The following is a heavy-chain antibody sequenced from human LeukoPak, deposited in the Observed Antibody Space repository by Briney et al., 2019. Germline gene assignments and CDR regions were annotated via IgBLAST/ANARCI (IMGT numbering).Heavy chain of an antibody. CDR2: ISYDGSDM. V-gene: IGHV3-30*18. D-gene: IGHD6-19*01. CDR3: AKGLRVWSADFDC. CDR1: GFIFSTYG. Sequence: GGSLRLSCAASGFIFSTYGMHWVRQGPGKGLEGVAVISYDGSDMFYADSVKGRFTNSRDNSKNTLYMEMHSLRAEDTVVYYCAKGLRVWSADFDCWGQGTLVSVSS. J-gene: IGHJ4*02.